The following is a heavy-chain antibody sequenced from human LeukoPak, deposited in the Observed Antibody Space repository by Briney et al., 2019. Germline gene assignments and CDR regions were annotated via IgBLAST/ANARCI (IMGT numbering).Heavy chain of an antibody. Sequence: PGRSLRLSCAASGFTFSSYAMHWVRQAPGKGLEWVAVISYDGSNKYYADSVKGRFTISRDNSKNTLYLQMNSLRAEDTAVYYCARGSTVVIPTYFDYWGQGTLVTVSS. CDR2: ISYDGSNK. J-gene: IGHJ4*02. CDR3: ARGSTVVIPTYFDY. V-gene: IGHV3-30-3*01. D-gene: IGHD3-22*01. CDR1: GFTFSSYA.